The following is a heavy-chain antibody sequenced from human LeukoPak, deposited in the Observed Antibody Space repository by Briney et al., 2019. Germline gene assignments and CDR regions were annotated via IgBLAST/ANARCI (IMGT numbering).Heavy chain of an antibody. CDR1: GGSFSGYY. J-gene: IGHJ4*02. Sequence: SETLSLTCAVYGGSFSGYYWSWIRQPPGKGLEWIGEINHSGSTNYNPSLKGRVTISVDTSKNQFSLKLSSVTAADTAVYYCARFVDYVGYFDYWGQGTLVTVSS. CDR2: INHSGST. CDR3: ARFVDYVGYFDY. D-gene: IGHD4-17*01. V-gene: IGHV4-34*01.